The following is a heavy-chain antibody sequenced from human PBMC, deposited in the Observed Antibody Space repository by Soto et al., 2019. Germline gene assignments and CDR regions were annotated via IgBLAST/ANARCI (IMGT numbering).Heavy chain of an antibody. CDR3: WRGDSIVVVPASLGATGV. CDR2: IYHSGST. CDR1: GGSISSNKW. V-gene: IGHV4-4*02. J-gene: IGHJ6*02. D-gene: IGHD2-2*01. Sequence: SETLSLTCAVYGGSISSNKWWSWVRQPPGKGLEWIGEIYHSGSTNYNPSLKSRVTISLDKSKSQFSLKLTSVTAADSAVYYCWRGDSIVVVPASLGATGVWGQGTTVNVSS.